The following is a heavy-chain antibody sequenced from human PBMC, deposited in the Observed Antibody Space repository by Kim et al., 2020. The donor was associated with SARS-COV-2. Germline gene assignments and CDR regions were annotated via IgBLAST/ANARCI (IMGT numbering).Heavy chain of an antibody. J-gene: IGHJ4*02. Sequence: SETLSLTCTVSGVSISTYHWTWIRQPPGKPLEWIGYIYYTGSDNYNPSLKSRVTMSLDTATNQFSLKLSSVTTADADVYYCAKWAYTSGRGGFDYWGQG. CDR2: IYYTGSD. V-gene: IGHV4-59*01. CDR3: AKWAYTSGRGGFDY. D-gene: IGHD6-19*01. CDR1: GVSISTYH.